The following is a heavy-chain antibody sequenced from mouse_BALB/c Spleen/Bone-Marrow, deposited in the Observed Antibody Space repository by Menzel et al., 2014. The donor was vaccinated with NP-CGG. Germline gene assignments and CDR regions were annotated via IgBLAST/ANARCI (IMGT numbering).Heavy chain of an antibody. Sequence: EVKLVESGGGLVTPGGSLKLSCAASGSTFDSYNMSWVRQTPEKRLEWVATISSGGGNTYYPDSVKGRFTISRDNAKNNLYLQMSSLRSEDTALYYCVRREYDDYFDYWGQGTTLTVSS. J-gene: IGHJ2*01. CDR1: GSTFDSYN. CDR3: VRREYDDYFDY. V-gene: IGHV5-9*03. CDR2: ISSGGGNT. D-gene: IGHD2-14*01.